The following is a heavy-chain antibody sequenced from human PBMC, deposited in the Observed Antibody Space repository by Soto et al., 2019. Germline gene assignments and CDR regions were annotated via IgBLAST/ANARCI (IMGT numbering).Heavy chain of an antibody. D-gene: IGHD3-22*01. Sequence: VKVSCKASGYTFTSYGISWVRQAPGQGLEWMGWISAYNGNTNYAQKLQGRVTMTTDTSTSTAYMELRSLRSDDTAVYYCARAVYYYDSSGYFEAVDYWGQGTLVTVSS. J-gene: IGHJ4*02. CDR3: ARAVYYYDSSGYFEAVDY. CDR1: GYTFTSYG. V-gene: IGHV1-18*04. CDR2: ISAYNGNT.